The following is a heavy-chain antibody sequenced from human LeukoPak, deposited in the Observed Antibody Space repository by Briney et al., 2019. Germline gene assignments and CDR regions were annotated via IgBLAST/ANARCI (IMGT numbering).Heavy chain of an antibody. CDR2: IKQDGSEK. CDR1: GFTFSSYW. CDR3: ARDQGAVLLWFGEQNAFDI. V-gene: IGHV3-7*01. J-gene: IGHJ3*02. D-gene: IGHD3-10*01. Sequence: GGSLRLSCAASGFTFSSYWMSWVRQAPGKGLEWVANIKQDGSEKYYVDSVKGRFTISRDNAKNSLYLQMNSLRAEDTAVYYCARDQGAVLLWFGEQNAFDIWGQGTMVTVSS.